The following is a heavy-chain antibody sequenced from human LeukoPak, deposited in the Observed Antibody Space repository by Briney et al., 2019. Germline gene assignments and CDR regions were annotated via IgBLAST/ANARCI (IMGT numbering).Heavy chain of an antibody. CDR2: INHSGST. D-gene: IGHD3-22*01. Sequence: SETLSLTCAVYGGSFSGYYWSWIRQPPGKGLEWIGEINHSGSTNYNPSLKSRVTISVDTSNNQFSLKLSSVTAADTAVYYCARAPYYYDSSGYYYAAPRVLPFDYWGQGALVTVSS. CDR1: GGSFSGYY. V-gene: IGHV4-34*01. CDR3: ARAPYYYDSSGYYYAAPRVLPFDY. J-gene: IGHJ4*02.